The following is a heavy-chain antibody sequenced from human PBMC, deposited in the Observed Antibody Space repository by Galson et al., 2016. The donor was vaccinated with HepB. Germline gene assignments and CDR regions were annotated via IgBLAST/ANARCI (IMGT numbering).Heavy chain of an antibody. V-gene: IGHV3-30*18. Sequence: SLRLSCAASGFTFRSYAMHWVRQAPGKGLEWVAVISYDGSTQYYTDTVKGRFTISRDNSKNTLYLHMRSLRAEDAAVYYCVKDFGYSYGEPFFDYWGQGSLVTVSS. J-gene: IGHJ4*01. D-gene: IGHD5-18*01. CDR1: GFTFRSYA. CDR2: ISYDGSTQ. CDR3: VKDFGYSYGEPFFDY.